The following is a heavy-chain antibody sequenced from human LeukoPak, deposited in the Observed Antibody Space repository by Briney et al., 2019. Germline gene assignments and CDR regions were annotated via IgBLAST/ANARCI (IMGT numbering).Heavy chain of an antibody. D-gene: IGHD6-13*01. CDR1: GYTFTGYY. J-gene: IGHJ5*02. Sequence: ASVKVSCKASGYTFTGYYMHWVRQAPGQGLEWMGWINPNSGGTNYAQKFQGRVTMTRDTSISTAHMELSRLRSDDTAVYYCAREKQQLVGGDNWFDPWGQGTLVTVSS. V-gene: IGHV1-2*02. CDR2: INPNSGGT. CDR3: AREKQQLVGGDNWFDP.